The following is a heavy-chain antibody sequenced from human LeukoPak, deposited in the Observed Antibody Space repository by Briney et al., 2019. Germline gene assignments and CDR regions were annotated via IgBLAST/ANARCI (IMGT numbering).Heavy chain of an antibody. V-gene: IGHV4-59*01. Sequence: SETPSLTCTVSGGSISTYYWGWIRQPPGKGLEWIGYIYYSGSTNYNPSLKSRVTISVDTSKNQFSLKVSSVTAADTAVYYCARGGQLVRRYYYGLDVWGQGTTVTVSS. CDR2: IYYSGST. J-gene: IGHJ6*02. D-gene: IGHD6-6*01. CDR1: GGSISTYY. CDR3: ARGGQLVRRYYYGLDV.